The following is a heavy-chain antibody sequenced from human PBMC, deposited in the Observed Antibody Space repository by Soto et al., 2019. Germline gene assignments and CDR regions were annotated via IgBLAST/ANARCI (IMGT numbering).Heavy chain of an antibody. Sequence: QVQLVESGGGVVQPGRSLRLSCAASGFTFSSYAMHWVRQAPGKGLKWVAVISYDGSNKYYADSVKGRFTISRDNSKNTLYLQMNSLRAEDTAVYYCARDSRTAVAGAWGQGTLVTVSS. CDR2: ISYDGSNK. J-gene: IGHJ5*02. CDR1: GFTFSSYA. V-gene: IGHV3-30-3*01. D-gene: IGHD6-19*01. CDR3: ARDSRTAVAGA.